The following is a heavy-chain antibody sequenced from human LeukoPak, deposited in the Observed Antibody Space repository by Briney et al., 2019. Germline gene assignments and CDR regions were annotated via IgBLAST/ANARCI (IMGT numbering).Heavy chain of an antibody. CDR2: ISSSSSYI. CDR3: ARDHVDGGYSGYDYLDDY. J-gene: IGHJ4*02. V-gene: IGHV3-21*01. Sequence: GGSLRLSCAASGFTFSSYSMNWVRQAPGKGLGWFSSISSSSSYIYYADSVKGRFTISRDNAKNSLYLQMNSLRAEDTAVYYCARDHVDGGYSGYDYLDDYWGQGTLVTVSS. CDR1: GFTFSSYS. D-gene: IGHD5-12*01.